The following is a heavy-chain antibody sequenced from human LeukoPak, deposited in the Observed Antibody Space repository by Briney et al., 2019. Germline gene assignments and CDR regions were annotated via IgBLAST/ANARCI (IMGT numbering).Heavy chain of an antibody. CDR3: AREDASGNWFDP. CDR1: GGSISSGGYS. J-gene: IGHJ5*02. CDR2: IYHSGST. V-gene: IGHV4-30-2*01. Sequence: TLSLTCAVSGGSISSGGYSWSWIRQPPGKGLEWIGYIYHSGSTYYNPSLKSRVTISVDRSKNQFSLKLSSVTAADTAVYYCAREDASGNWFDPWGQGTLVTVSS. D-gene: IGHD1-26*01.